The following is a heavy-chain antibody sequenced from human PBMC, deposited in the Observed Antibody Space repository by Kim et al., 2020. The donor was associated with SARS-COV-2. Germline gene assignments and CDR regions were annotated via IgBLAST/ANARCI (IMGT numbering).Heavy chain of an antibody. Sequence: SASLKSRVTISVDTSKNQFSLQLSSVTAADTAVYYCARGGVSLYEYYFDYWGQGTLVTVSS. D-gene: IGHD3-16*01. J-gene: IGHJ4*02. V-gene: IGHV4-59*09. CDR3: ARGGVSLYEYYFDY.